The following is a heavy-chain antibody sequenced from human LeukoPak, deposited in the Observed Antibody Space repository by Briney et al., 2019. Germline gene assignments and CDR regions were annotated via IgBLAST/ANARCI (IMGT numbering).Heavy chain of an antibody. CDR3: AKDPSIGSSGHYYVAY. CDR1: GFTFTMYA. Sequence: GGALRLSCAASGFTFTMYAMGWGRQAPGKGAEWGSTIRGGGGSTYYADFVKGRFTISRENYTNMLYLQMGGLRAEDTAVYYCAKDPSIGSSGHYYVAYWGQGTLVTVSS. V-gene: IGHV3-23*01. CDR2: IRGGGGST. J-gene: IGHJ4*02. D-gene: IGHD3-22*01.